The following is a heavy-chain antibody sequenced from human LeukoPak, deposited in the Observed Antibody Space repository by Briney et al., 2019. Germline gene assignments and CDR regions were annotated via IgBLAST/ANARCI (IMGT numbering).Heavy chain of an antibody. D-gene: IGHD3-10*01. CDR1: GYTFTSYD. Sequence: ASVKVSCKASGYTFTSYDINWVRQATGQGLEWMGWMNPNSGNTGYAQKFQGRVTMTRNTSISTAYMELSSLRSEDTAVYYCACYYYGSGSYDCWGQGTLVTVSS. J-gene: IGHJ4*02. V-gene: IGHV1-8*01. CDR3: ACYYYGSGSYDC. CDR2: MNPNSGNT.